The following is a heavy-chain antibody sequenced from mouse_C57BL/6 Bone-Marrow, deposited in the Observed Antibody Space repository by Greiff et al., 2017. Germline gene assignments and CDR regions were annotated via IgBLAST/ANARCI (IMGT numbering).Heavy chain of an antibody. V-gene: IGHV1-42*01. CDR3: ARYDYDGEFAY. CDR1: GYSFTGYY. D-gene: IGHD2-4*01. J-gene: IGHJ3*01. CDR2: INPSTGGT. Sequence: VQLQQSGPELVKPGASVKISCKASGYSFTGYYMNWVKQSPEKSLEWIGEINPSTGGTTYNQKFKAKATLTVDKSSSTAYMQLKSLTSEDSAVYYCARYDYDGEFAYWGQGTLVTVSA.